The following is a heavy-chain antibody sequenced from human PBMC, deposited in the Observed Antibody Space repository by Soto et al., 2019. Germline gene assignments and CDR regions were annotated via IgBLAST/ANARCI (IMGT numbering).Heavy chain of an antibody. J-gene: IGHJ6*02. D-gene: IGHD3-3*01. V-gene: IGHV4-39*01. CDR3: ARPCRSRFLESPLDV. CDR2: TYYSGST. Sequence: SQTLSLTCTVSGGSISSSSYYWGWIRQPPGKGLEWIGSTYYSGSTYYNPSLKSRVTISVDTSKNQFSLKLSSVTAADTAVYYCARPCRSRFLESPLDVWGQGTTVTVSS. CDR1: GGSISSSSYY.